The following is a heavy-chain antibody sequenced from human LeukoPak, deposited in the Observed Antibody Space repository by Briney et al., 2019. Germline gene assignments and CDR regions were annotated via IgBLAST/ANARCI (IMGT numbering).Heavy chain of an antibody. CDR1: GGSFSGYY. Sequence: SETLSLTCAVYGGSFSGYYWSWIRQPPGKGLEWIGEINHSGSTNYNPSLKSRITISVDTSKNQFSLKLSSVTAADTAVYYCARGYCSGGSSYLFDYWGQGTLVPVSS. CDR3: ARGYCSGGSSYLFDY. D-gene: IGHD2-15*01. CDR2: INHSGST. V-gene: IGHV4-34*01. J-gene: IGHJ4*02.